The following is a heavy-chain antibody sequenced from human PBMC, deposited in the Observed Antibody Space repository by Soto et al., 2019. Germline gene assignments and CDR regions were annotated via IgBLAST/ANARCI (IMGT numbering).Heavy chain of an antibody. J-gene: IGHJ4*02. CDR1: GYTFTSYA. CDR2: INAGNGNT. V-gene: IGHV1-3*01. Sequence: ASVKVSCKASGYTFTSYAIHWVRQAPGQRLEWMGWINAGNGNTKYSQKFQGRVTITRDTSASTAYMELSSLRSEDTAVYYCARREWLRTFDYWGQGTLVTVSS. CDR3: ARREWLRTFDY. D-gene: IGHD5-12*01.